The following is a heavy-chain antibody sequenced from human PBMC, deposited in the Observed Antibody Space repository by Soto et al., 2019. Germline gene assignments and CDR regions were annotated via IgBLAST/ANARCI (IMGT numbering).Heavy chain of an antibody. V-gene: IGHV1-3*01. CDR1: GYTFTSYA. J-gene: IGHJ4*02. CDR2: INAGNGNT. D-gene: IGHD5-12*01. CDR3: ATGSIAFIVATTFDY. Sequence: ASVKVSCKASGYTFTSYAMHWVRQAPGQRLEWMGWINAGNGNTKYSQKFQGRVTITRDTSAGTAYMELSSLRSEDTAVYYCATGSIAFIVATTFDYWGQGTLVTVSS.